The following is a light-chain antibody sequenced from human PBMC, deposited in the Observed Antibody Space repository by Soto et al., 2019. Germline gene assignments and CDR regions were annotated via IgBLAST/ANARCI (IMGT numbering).Light chain of an antibody. CDR3: QQRSNWPPAIT. J-gene: IGKJ5*01. CDR1: QSVSSY. V-gene: IGKV3-11*01. CDR2: DAS. Sequence: EIVLTQSPSTLSFAPGERSALSFMASQSVSSYLALYQQKPGQAPRLLIYDASNRATGIPARFSGSGSGTDFTLTISSLEPEDFAVYYCQQRSNWPPAITFGQGTRLEIK.